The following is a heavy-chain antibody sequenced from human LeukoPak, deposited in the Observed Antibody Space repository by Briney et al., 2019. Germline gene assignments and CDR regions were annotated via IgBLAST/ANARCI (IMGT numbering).Heavy chain of an antibody. Sequence: GGSLRLSCAASGFSFSDYTMHWVRQAPGKGLEWVAVISYDAGTKYYADSVKGRFTISRDNSKNTLYLQMNSLRPENTAMYYCARDPLRGISDYFDYWGQGTLVTVSS. CDR2: ISYDAGTK. D-gene: IGHD3-3*02. CDR3: ARDPLRGISDYFDY. CDR1: GFSFSDYT. J-gene: IGHJ4*02. V-gene: IGHV3-30-3*01.